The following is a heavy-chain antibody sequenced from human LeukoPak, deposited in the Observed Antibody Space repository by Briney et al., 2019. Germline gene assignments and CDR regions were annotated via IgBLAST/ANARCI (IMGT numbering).Heavy chain of an antibody. V-gene: IGHV4-34*01. CDR1: GGSLSGYY. CDR2: INHSGST. J-gene: IGHJ5*02. CDR3: ARVAGPMIGYSTNWFDP. Sequence: SETLFLTCAVYGGSLSGYYWSWIRQPPGKGLEWIGEINHSGSTNYNPSLKSRVTISVDTSKNQFSLKLSSVTAADTAVYYCARVAGPMIGYSTNWFDPWGQGTLATVSS. D-gene: IGHD4-11*01.